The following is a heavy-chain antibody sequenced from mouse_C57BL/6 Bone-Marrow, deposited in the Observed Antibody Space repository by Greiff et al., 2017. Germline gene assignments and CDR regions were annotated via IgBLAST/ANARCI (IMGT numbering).Heavy chain of an antibody. D-gene: IGHD1-1*01. CDR1: GFTFSSYA. Sequence: EVQVVESGGGLVKPGGSLKLSCAASGFTFSSYAMSWVRQTPEKRLEWVATISDGGSYTYYTDNVKGRFTISRDNAKNTLYLQMSHLKSEDTAMYYCASYYYGSMFAYWGQGTLVTVSA. V-gene: IGHV5-4*01. J-gene: IGHJ3*01. CDR3: ASYYYGSMFAY. CDR2: ISDGGSYT.